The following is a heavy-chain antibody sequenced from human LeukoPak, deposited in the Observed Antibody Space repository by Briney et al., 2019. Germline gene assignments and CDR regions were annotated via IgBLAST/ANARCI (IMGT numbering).Heavy chain of an antibody. CDR2: IYYSGST. CDR3: ARERNAGPFDY. D-gene: IGHD2-8*01. V-gene: IGHV4-39*02. CDR1: GGSISSSSYY. J-gene: IGHJ4*02. Sequence: SETLSLTCTVSGGSISSSSYYWGWIRQPPGKGLEWVGSIYYSGSTHYNPSLKSRVTISVDTSKNQFSLKLSSVTAADTAVYYCARERNAGPFDYWGQGTLVTVSS.